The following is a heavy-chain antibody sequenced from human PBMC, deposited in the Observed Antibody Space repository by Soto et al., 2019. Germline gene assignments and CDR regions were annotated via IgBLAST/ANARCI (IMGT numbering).Heavy chain of an antibody. Sequence: QDQLVQSGVEVKKPRASVKVSCKASGYSFTNYGITWVRQAPGQGFEWMGWISAYNGNTNYAQMLQGRVTLTTDASTRTAYLELRSLRYDDTAVYYCARERGVAPPVAGNTHYYYYMDVWGKGPKVTVSS. D-gene: IGHD6-19*01. CDR2: ISAYNGNT. CDR3: ARERGVAPPVAGNTHYYYYMDV. CDR1: GYSFTNYG. J-gene: IGHJ6*03. V-gene: IGHV1-18*01.